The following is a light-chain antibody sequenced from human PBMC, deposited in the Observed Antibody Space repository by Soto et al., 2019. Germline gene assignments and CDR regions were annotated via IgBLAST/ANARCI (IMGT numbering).Light chain of an antibody. V-gene: IGLV1-51*01. CDR2: DSN. J-gene: IGLJ1*01. CDR1: SSNIENYY. Sequence: QSVLTQPPSVSAAPGQKVTISCSGSSSNIENYYVSWYQQLPGTAPKVVIYDSNKRPSGIPDRFSGSKSGTSATLGITGLQTGDEADYYCGTWDSSLNAYVFGTGTKLTVL. CDR3: GTWDSSLNAYV.